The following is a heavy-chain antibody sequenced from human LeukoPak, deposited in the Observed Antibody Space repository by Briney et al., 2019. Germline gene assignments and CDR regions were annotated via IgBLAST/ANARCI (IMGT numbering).Heavy chain of an antibody. D-gene: IGHD5-18*01. Sequence: SETLSLTCTVSGGSVSSSSYYWGWIRQPPGKGLEWIGSIYYSGTTYYNPSLKSRVTISVDTSKNQFSLKLRSVTAADTAVYYCARHSQCSYGLLYFFDFWGQGTLVTVSS. V-gene: IGHV4-39*01. CDR1: GGSVSSSSYY. CDR2: IYYSGTT. CDR3: ARHSQCSYGLLYFFDF. J-gene: IGHJ4*02.